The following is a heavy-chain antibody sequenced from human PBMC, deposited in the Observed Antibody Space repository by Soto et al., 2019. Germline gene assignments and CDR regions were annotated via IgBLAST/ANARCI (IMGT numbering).Heavy chain of an antibody. CDR1: GGSISSYY. V-gene: IGHV4-59*01. D-gene: IGHD6-13*01. CDR3: ARVVSSSWYQTDY. J-gene: IGHJ4*02. CDR2: IYYSGST. Sequence: PSETLSLTCTVSGGSISSYYWSWIRQPPGKGLEWIGYIYYSGSTNYNPSLKSRVTISVDTSKNQFSLKLSSVTAADTAVYYCARVVSSSWYQTDYWGQGTLVTVSS.